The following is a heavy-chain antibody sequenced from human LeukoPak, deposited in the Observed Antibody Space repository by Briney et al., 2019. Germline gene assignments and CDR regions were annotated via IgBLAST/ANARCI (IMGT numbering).Heavy chain of an antibody. CDR3: AKDQTLYYYGSGSFYAVDY. D-gene: IGHD3-10*01. Sequence: GGSLRLSCAASGFTFSSYAMHWVRQAPGKGLEWVAVISYDGSNKYYADSVKGRFTISRDNSKNTLYLQMNSLRAEDTAVYYCAKDQTLYYYGSGSFYAVDYWGQGTLVTVSS. CDR2: ISYDGSNK. J-gene: IGHJ4*02. V-gene: IGHV3-30*04. CDR1: GFTFSSYA.